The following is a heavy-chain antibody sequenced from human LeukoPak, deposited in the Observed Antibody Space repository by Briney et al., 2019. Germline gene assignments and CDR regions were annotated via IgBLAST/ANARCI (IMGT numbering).Heavy chain of an antibody. V-gene: IGHV4-59*12. D-gene: IGHD6-19*01. CDR2: IYYSGST. CDR1: GGSISSYY. CDR3: ARYSIAVAGFDY. Sequence: SETLSLTCTVSGGSISSYYWSWIRQPPGKGLEWIGSIYYSGSTYYNPSLKGRVTISIDTSKNLFSLKLSSMTAADTAIYYCARYSIAVAGFDYWGQGTLVAVSS. J-gene: IGHJ4*02.